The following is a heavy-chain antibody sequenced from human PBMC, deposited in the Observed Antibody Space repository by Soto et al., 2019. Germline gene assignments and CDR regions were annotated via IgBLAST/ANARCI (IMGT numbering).Heavy chain of an antibody. CDR1: GGSISSYY. Sequence: SETLSLTCTVSGGSISSYYWSWIRQPPGKGLEWIGYIYYSGSTNYNPSLKSRVTISVDTSKNQFFLKLSSVTAADTAVYYCARDRGCSGGSCYSENAFDIWGQGTMVTVSS. CDR2: IYYSGST. CDR3: ARDRGCSGGSCYSENAFDI. V-gene: IGHV4-59*01. J-gene: IGHJ3*02. D-gene: IGHD2-15*01.